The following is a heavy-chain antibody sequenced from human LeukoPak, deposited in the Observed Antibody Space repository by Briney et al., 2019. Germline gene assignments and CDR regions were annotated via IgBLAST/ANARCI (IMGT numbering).Heavy chain of an antibody. CDR1: GFTFSSYG. J-gene: IGHJ6*03. D-gene: IGHD6-6*01. V-gene: IGHV3-30*19. Sequence: GGSLGLSCAASGFTFSSYGMHWVRQAPGKGLEWVAVISYDGSNKYYADSVKGRFTISRDNSKNTLYLQMNSLRAEDTAVYYCARGKGSYSSSSRRDYYYYYMDVWGKGTTVTVSS. CDR2: ISYDGSNK. CDR3: ARGKGSYSSSSRRDYYYYYMDV.